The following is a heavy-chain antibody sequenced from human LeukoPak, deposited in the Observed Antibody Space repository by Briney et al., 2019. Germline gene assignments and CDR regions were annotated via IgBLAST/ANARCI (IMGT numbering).Heavy chain of an antibody. CDR1: GYSISSGYY. Sequence: SETLSLTCTVSGYSISSGYYWGWIRQPPRKGLEWIGSIYHSGSTYYKPSLESRVTISVDTSKNQFSLKLSSVTAADTAVYYCARGGWNKFDYWGQGTLVTVSS. CDR2: IYHSGST. CDR3: ARGGWNKFDY. V-gene: IGHV4-38-2*02. J-gene: IGHJ4*02. D-gene: IGHD3-22*01.